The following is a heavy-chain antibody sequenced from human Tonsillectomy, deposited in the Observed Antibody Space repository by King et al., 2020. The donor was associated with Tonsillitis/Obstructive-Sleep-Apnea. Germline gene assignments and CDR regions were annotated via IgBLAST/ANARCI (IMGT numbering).Heavy chain of an antibody. Sequence: VQLVESGAEVKKPGSSVKVSCKASGGTSSSYAISWVRQAPGQGFELRGGIIPIFGTPNYAQNFQGRVPITADESTSTAYMELSSLKSEDTAVYYCARAWFCTSASCRWDYWGQGTLVTVSS. J-gene: IGHJ4*02. V-gene: IGHV1-69*01. CDR3: ARAWFCTSASCRWDY. CDR2: IIPIFGTP. D-gene: IGHD2-2*01. CDR1: GGTSSSYA.